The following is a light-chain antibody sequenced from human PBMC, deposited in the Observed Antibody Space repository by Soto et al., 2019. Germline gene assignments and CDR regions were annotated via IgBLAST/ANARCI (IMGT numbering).Light chain of an antibody. J-gene: IGLJ1*01. Sequence: QSARTQPPPVSGSPGQSLAISCTGTRSAVGGYSYVSWYQQQPGKAPKLVISDVSNRPSGVSDRFSGSKSGNTASLTISGLQTEDEADYYCASYTTSSTYVFGTGTKVTVL. CDR1: RSAVGGYSY. V-gene: IGLV2-14*01. CDR3: ASYTTSSTYV. CDR2: DVS.